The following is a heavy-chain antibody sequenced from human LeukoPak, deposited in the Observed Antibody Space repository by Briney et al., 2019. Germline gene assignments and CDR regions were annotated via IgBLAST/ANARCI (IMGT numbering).Heavy chain of an antibody. CDR3: AKDIQLRFLEWLPRGMDV. CDR1: GFTFGDYA. J-gene: IGHJ6*02. D-gene: IGHD3-3*01. Sequence: GGSLRLSCAASGFTFGDYAMHWVSQAPGKGLDWASLISGDGTRTYYADSVKGRFAISRDNSKKSLYLQMNSLRTEDTALYYCAKDIQLRFLEWLPRGMDVWGQGTTVTVSS. CDR2: ISGDGTRT. V-gene: IGHV3-43*02.